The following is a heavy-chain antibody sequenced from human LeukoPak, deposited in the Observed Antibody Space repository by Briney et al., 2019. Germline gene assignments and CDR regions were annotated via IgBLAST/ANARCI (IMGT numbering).Heavy chain of an antibody. CDR1: VGSIRRCSYY. CDR2: IYYSQNT. V-gene: IGHV4-39*01. D-gene: IGHD3-9*01. Sequence: TLSLTRTVCVGSIRRCSYYGGSIRQSPGNGLGWVGNIYYSQNTHYNPSLKSQDTISVDTAKNLLSVEKTSVTAADTDGQYCARHASVDGIWPRPLDYCGQGSQVTVSS. J-gene: IGHJ4*02. CDR3: ARHASVDGIWPRPLDY.